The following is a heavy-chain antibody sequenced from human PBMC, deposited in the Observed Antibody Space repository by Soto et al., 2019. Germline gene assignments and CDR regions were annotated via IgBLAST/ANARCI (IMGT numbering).Heavy chain of an antibody. J-gene: IGHJ2*01. D-gene: IGHD3-10*02. CDR3: AIFFFQAEDGIRDVRSVSELLLNRSSDL. V-gene: IGHV3-21*01. CDR2: ISSSSSDI. Sequence: KGLEWVSSISSSSSDIYYADSVKGRFTISRDNAKNALYLQMNSLRAEDTAVYYCAIFFFQAEDGIRDVRSVSELLLNRSSDL.